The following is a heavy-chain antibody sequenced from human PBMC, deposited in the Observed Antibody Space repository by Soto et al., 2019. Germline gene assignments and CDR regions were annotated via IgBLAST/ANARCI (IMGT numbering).Heavy chain of an antibody. CDR3: ARDIESVTAKHFFYYYAMDV. V-gene: IGHV1-18*01. CDR2: VSANNGHT. J-gene: IGHJ6*02. Sequence: ASVKVSCKASGFTFSNYGLNWVRQAPGQGHEWMGWVSANNGHTNYAQNLQGRVSMTTDTSTSTAYMELRGLRFDDTAVYYCARDIESVTAKHFFYYYAMDVWGQGTTVTVSS. CDR1: GFTFSNYG. D-gene: IGHD2-8*01.